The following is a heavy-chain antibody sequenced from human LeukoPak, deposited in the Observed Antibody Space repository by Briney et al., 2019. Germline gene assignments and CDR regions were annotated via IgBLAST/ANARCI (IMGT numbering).Heavy chain of an antibody. J-gene: IGHJ4*02. V-gene: IGHV1-69*13. CDR1: GGTFSSYA. Sequence: SVKVSCKASGGTFSSYAISWARQAPGQGLEWMGGIIPIFGTANYAQKFQGRVTITADESTSTAYMELSSLRSEDTAVYYCAREREYSYVFDYWGQGTLVTVSS. CDR2: IIPIFGTA. D-gene: IGHD5-18*01. CDR3: AREREYSYVFDY.